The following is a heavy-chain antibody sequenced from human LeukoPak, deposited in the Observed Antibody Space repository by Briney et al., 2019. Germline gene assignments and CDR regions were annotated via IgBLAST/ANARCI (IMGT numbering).Heavy chain of an antibody. D-gene: IGHD3-22*01. CDR2: IYYSGST. CDR3: ARANHYDSSGYSH. Sequence: SETLSFTCTVSGGSLSSGGYYWSWIRQHPGKGLEWIGYIYYSGSTYYNPSLKSRVSISVDTSKNQFSLKLSSVTAADTAVYYCARANHYDSSGYSHWGQGTLVTVSS. CDR1: GGSLSSGGYY. J-gene: IGHJ4*02. V-gene: IGHV4-31*03.